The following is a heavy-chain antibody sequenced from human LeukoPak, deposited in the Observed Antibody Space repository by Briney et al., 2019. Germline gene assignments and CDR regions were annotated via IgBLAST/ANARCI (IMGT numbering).Heavy chain of an antibody. CDR2: IAASGST. CDR3: AKDNGWLPVY. J-gene: IGHJ4*02. V-gene: IGHV3-23*01. Sequence: PGGSLRLSCAASGFTFSSSAMTWVRQAPGKGLEWVSAIAASGSTFYTESVKGRFTISRDNSKNTLYLQMSSPGAEDTAIYYCAKDNGWLPVYWGQGTLVTVSS. CDR1: GFTFSSSA. D-gene: IGHD3-9*01.